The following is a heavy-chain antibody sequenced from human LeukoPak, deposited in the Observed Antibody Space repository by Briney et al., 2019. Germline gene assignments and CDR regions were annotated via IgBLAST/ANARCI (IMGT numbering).Heavy chain of an antibody. CDR3: XXFRRPMDYDY. CDR2: INHSGST. D-gene: IGHD3-10*01. CDR1: GGSFSGYY. J-gene: IGHJ4*02. V-gene: IGHV4-34*01. Sequence: SETLSLTCAVYGGSFSGYYWSWIRQPPGKGLEWIGEINHSGSTNYNPSLKSRVTISVDTSKNQFSLKLSSVTAADTAVYYCXXFRRPMDYDYWGQGTLVTVSS.